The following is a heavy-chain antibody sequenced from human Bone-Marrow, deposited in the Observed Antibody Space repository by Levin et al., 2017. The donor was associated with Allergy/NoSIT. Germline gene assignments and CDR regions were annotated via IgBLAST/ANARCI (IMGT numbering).Heavy chain of an antibody. D-gene: IGHD4-17*01. CDR1: GFTFSTYW. CDR3: ARASNGDSLFNY. Sequence: PGGSLRLSCSASGFTFSTYWMHWVRQAPGKGLVWVSRIKSDGSSTRYADSVKGRFTISRDNAKNTLYLQMNSLRAEDTAVYYCARASNGDSLFNYWGQGALVTVSS. CDR2: IKSDGSST. J-gene: IGHJ4*02. V-gene: IGHV3-74*01.